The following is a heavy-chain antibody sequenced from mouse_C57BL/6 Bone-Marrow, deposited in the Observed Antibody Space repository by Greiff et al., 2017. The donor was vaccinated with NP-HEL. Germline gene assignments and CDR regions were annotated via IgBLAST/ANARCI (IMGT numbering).Heavy chain of an antibody. D-gene: IGHD2-1*01. J-gene: IGHJ2*01. V-gene: IGHV1-55*01. Sequence: QVHVKQPGAELVKPGASVKMSCKASGYTFTSYWITWVKQRPGQGLEWIGDIYPGSGSTNYNEKFKSKATLTVDTSSSTAYMQLSSLTSEDSAVYYCDLLWSGRFDYWGQGTTLTVSS. CDR1: GYTFTSYW. CDR3: DLLWSGRFDY. CDR2: IYPGSGST.